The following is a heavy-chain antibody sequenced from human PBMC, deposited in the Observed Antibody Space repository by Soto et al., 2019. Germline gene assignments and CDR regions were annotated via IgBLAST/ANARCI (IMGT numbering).Heavy chain of an antibody. D-gene: IGHD1-26*01. J-gene: IGHJ3*02. CDR1: GFTFSSYA. Sequence: PGGSLRLSCSASGFTFSSYAMNWVRQAPVNGLEYVSGISSNFGSTYYADSVKGRFAICRYNSENALYLQMSSRRADYTAVFYCVKDIGGARRAFDIWGQGTMVTVSS. CDR2: ISSNFGST. CDR3: VKDIGGARRAFDI. V-gene: IGHV3-64D*06.